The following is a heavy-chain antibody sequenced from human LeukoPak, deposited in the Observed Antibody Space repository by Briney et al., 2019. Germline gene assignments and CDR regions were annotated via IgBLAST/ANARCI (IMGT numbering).Heavy chain of an antibody. CDR2: IYTSGST. Sequence: SETLSLTCTVSGGSISSGSYYWGWIRQPDGKGLEWIGRIYTSGSTNYNPSLKSRVTISVDTSKNQFSLKLSSVTAADTAVYYCARERVRSGWAYDIWGQGTMVTVSS. D-gene: IGHD6-19*01. V-gene: IGHV4-61*02. CDR1: GGSISSGSYY. J-gene: IGHJ3*02. CDR3: ARERVRSGWAYDI.